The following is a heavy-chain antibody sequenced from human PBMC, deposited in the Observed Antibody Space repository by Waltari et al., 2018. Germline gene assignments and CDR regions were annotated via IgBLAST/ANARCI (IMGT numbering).Heavy chain of an antibody. CDR2: ISGSGGST. V-gene: IGHV3-23*01. CDR3: ARLGYSYGGVWYFDL. CDR1: GFTFSSYA. Sequence: EVQLLESGGGLVQPGGSLRLSCAASGFTFSSYAMSWVRQAPGKGLGWVSAISGSGGSTYYADSVKGRFTISRDNSKNTLYLQMNSLRAEDTAVYYCARLGYSYGGVWYFDLWGRGTLVTVSS. J-gene: IGHJ2*01. D-gene: IGHD5-18*01.